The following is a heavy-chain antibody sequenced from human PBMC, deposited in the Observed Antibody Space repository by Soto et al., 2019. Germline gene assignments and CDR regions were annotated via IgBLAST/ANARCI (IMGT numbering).Heavy chain of an antibody. J-gene: IGHJ5*02. CDR2: IGRNSVAL. Sequence: EVQLVESGGGLVQPGRSLRLSCAASGFTFDGVAIHWVRQTPGSGLEWVSSIGRNSVALAYADSVKGRFTISRDDARKTVYLQMNSLRAEDTAVYYCAKDYLRWAQSWGQGTLVTVSS. D-gene: IGHD1-26*01. CDR1: GFTFDGVA. V-gene: IGHV3-9*01. CDR3: AKDYLRWAQS.